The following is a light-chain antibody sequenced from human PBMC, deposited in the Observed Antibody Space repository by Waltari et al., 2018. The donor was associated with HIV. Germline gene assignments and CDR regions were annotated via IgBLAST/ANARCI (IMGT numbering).Light chain of an antibody. J-gene: IGLJ2*01. CDR2: DDS. CDR1: NIGRKS. CDR3: QVWSNSGDHSGGV. Sequence: SYVLSQAPSVSVAPGQTASITCGGNNIGRKSVHWSKRKLGQAPVLVVYDDSDRPSGIPERFSGSNSGNTATLTISRVEAGDEADYYCQVWSNSGDHSGGVFGGGTKLTVL. V-gene: IGLV3-21*02.